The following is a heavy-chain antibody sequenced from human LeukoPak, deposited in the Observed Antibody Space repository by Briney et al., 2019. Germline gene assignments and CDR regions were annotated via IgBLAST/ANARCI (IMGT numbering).Heavy chain of an antibody. J-gene: IGHJ3*02. CDR1: GDSISTSSYY. CDR3: ARDRPGSYYAFDI. CDR2: IYYSGST. V-gene: IGHV4-39*07. D-gene: IGHD1-26*01. Sequence: SETLSLTCSVSGDSISTSSYYWGWIRQPPGKGLEWIGSIYYSGSTYYNPSLKGRVTISVDTSKNQFSLKLSSVTAADTAVYYCARDRPGSYYAFDIWGQGTMVTVSS.